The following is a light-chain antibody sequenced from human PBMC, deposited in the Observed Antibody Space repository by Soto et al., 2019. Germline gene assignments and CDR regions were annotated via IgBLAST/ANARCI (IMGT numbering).Light chain of an antibody. Sequence: QSVLTQPPSASGTPGQRVTISCSGSSSNIGSNALNWYQQLPGTAPKLLIYNNNQRPSGVPDRFSGSKSGTSASLAISGLPSEDEADYYCAVWDDSLIGRVIGGGTKVTVL. CDR2: NNN. CDR1: SSNIGSNA. CDR3: AVWDDSLIGRV. J-gene: IGLJ3*02. V-gene: IGLV1-44*01.